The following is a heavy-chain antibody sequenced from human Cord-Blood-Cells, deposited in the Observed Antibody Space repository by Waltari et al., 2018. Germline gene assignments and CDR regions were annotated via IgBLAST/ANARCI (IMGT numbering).Heavy chain of an antibody. J-gene: IGHJ4*02. CDR2: IIPIFGTA. Sequence: QVQLVQSGAEVKKPGSSVKVSCKASGGTFSSYAISWVRQAPGQGLEWMGGIIPIFGTANYAQKFQGRVTITADKSTSTAYMELSSLRSEDTAVYYCARDAVGYGSGSYYRPLAFWGQGTLVTVSS. CDR1: GGTFSSYA. D-gene: IGHD3-10*01. CDR3: ARDAVGYGSGSYYRPLAF. V-gene: IGHV1-69*06.